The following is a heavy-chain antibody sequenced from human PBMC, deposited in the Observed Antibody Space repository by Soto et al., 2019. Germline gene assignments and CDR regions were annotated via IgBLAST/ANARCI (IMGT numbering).Heavy chain of an antibody. CDR2: INHSGSA. D-gene: IGHD5-18*01. CDR3: AREGEYSTSAGGWFDP. Sequence: PSDTLSPTSAVSRVPFRGYHWSWICHSPGKGREWIGEINHSGSANYKPSLRSRVTFSVDKSKNHFSLKLKSVTAADTAVYYCAREGEYSTSAGGWFDPWGQGTPVTVS. V-gene: IGHV4-34*01. CDR1: RVPFRGYH. J-gene: IGHJ5*02.